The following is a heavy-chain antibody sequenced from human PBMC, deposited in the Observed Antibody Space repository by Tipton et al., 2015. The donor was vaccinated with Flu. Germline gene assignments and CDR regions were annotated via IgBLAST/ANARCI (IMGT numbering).Heavy chain of an antibody. J-gene: IGHJ4*02. CDR3: ARGSGYANVYLDS. V-gene: IGHV4-38-2*01. Sequence: LRLSCAVSGDSISSRYYWGWIRQPPGRGLEWIGNINPNGNAYHNPSLKSRVTISVDRSKNRFSLKVSSLTAADTAVYYCARGSGYANVYLDSWGQGTLVAVSS. CDR1: GDSISSRYY. D-gene: IGHD5-12*01. CDR2: INPNGNA.